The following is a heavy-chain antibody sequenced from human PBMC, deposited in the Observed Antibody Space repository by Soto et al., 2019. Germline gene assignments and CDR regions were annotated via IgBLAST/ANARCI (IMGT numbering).Heavy chain of an antibody. D-gene: IGHD6-13*01. CDR1: GFTFDDYA. V-gene: IGHV3-9*01. CDR3: AKDIISSWYQGGPNWFDP. CDR2: ISWNSGSI. J-gene: IGHJ5*02. Sequence: PGGSLRLSCAASGFTFDDYAMHWVRQAPGKGLEWVSGISWNSGSIGYADSVKGRFTISRDNAKNSLYLQMNSLRAEDTALYYCAKDIISSWYQGGPNWFDPWGQGTLVTVSS.